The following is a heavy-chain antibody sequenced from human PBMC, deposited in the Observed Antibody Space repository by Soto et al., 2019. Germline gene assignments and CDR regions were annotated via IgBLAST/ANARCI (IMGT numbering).Heavy chain of an antibody. CDR2: MNPNSGNT. D-gene: IGHD3-3*01. J-gene: IGHJ6*03. CDR3: ARGFLEGTLYYYYYMDV. CDR1: GYTFTSYD. V-gene: IGHV1-8*01. Sequence: QVQLVQSGAEVKKPGASVKVSCKASGYTFTSYDINWVRQATGQGLEWMGWMNPNSGNTGYAQKFQGRVTMTRNTSISRAYMELSSLRSEDTAVYYCARGFLEGTLYYYYYMDVWGKGTTVTVSS.